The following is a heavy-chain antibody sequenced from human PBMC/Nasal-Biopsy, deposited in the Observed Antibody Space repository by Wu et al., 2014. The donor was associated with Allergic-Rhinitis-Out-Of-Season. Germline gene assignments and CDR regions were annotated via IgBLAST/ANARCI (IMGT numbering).Heavy chain of an antibody. CDR3: TTDPLYDSSGRNAFDI. CDR1: GLNFRSYP. J-gene: IGHJ3*02. D-gene: IGHD3-22*01. V-gene: IGHV3-23*01. Sequence: LRLSCAASGLNFRSYPMSWVRQAPGKGLEWVSGLSGSGQTIYYADSVKGRFTVSRDNSKNTLYLQMDSLRVEDTALYYCTTDPLYDSSGRNAFDIWGQGTMVTVSS. CDR2: LSGSGQTI.